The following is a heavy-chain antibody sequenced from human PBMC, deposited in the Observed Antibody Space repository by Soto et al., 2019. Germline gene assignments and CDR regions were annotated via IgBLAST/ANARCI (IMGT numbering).Heavy chain of an antibody. CDR1: GFTFSSYD. CDR3: ARGLGYCTNGVCSRPFDY. D-gene: IGHD2-8*01. J-gene: IGHJ4*02. Sequence: GGSLRLSCAASGFTFSSYDMHWVRQATGKGLEWVSAIGTAGDTYYPGSVKGRFTISRENAKNSLYLQMNSLRAEDTAVYYCARGLGYCTNGVCSRPFDYWGQGTLVTVSS. V-gene: IGHV3-13*01. CDR2: IGTAGDT.